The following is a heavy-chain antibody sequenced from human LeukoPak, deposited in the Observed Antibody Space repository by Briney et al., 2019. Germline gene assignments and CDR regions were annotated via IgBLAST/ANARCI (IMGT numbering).Heavy chain of an antibody. V-gene: IGHV3-30*03. J-gene: IGHJ4*02. CDR2: ISYDGSNK. Sequence: PGGSLRLSCAASGFTFSSYGMHWVRQAPGKGLEWVAVISYDGSNKYYADSVKGRFTISRDNSKNTLYLQMNSLRAEDTAVYYCAREKAASYGSRGYFDYWGQGTLVTVSS. CDR1: GFTFSSYG. D-gene: IGHD5-18*01. CDR3: AREKAASYGSRGYFDY.